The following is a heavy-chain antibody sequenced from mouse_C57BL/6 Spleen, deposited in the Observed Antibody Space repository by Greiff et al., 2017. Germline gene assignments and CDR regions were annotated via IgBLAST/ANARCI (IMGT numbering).Heavy chain of an antibody. V-gene: IGHV1-15*01. Sequence: QVQLQQSGAELVRPGASVTLSCKASGYTFTDYEMHWVKQTPVHGLEWIGAIDPETGGTAYNQKFKGKAILTADKSSRTAYMELRSLTSEDSAVYYCTRSPPPSLIFFAMDYLGQGTPVTVSS. J-gene: IGHJ4*01. CDR1: GYTFTDYE. CDR3: TRSPPPSLIFFAMDY. CDR2: IDPETGGT.